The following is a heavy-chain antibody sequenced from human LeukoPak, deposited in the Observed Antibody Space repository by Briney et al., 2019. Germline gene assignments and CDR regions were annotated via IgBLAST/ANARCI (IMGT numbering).Heavy chain of an antibody. CDR2: IKSKPDGGTT. CDR1: GFIFSNAW. Sequence: GYLRLSCVASGFIFSNAWMNWVRQAPGKGLEWVGRIKSKPDGGTTDYAAPVKGRFTISRDDSKNTVYLQMNSLKTEDTAVYYCNTGGYYFDYWGQGTLVIVSS. J-gene: IGHJ4*02. V-gene: IGHV3-15*01. CDR3: NTGGYYFDY.